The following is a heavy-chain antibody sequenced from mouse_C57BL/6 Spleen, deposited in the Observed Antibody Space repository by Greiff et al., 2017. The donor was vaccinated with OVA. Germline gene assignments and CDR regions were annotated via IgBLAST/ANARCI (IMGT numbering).Heavy chain of an antibody. Sequence: VQLQQPGAELVKPGASVKMSCKASGYTFTSYWITWVKQRPGQGLEWIGDIYPGSGSTNYNEKFKSKATLTVDTSSSTAYMQLSSLTSEDSAVYYCAREYYGSSSWYFDYWGQGTTLTVSS. CDR2: IYPGSGST. D-gene: IGHD1-1*01. J-gene: IGHJ2*01. CDR3: AREYYGSSSWYFDY. V-gene: IGHV1-55*01. CDR1: GYTFTSYW.